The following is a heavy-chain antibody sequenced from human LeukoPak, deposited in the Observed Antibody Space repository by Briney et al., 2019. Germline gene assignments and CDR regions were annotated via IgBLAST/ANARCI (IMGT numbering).Heavy chain of an antibody. CDR1: GGSISSYY. Sequence: PSETLSLTCTVSGGSISSYYWSWIRQPPGKGLELIGFIYYSGSTNYNPSLKSRVTISVDPSRNQFSLKLTSVTAADTAVYYCARVDYDLWSGYSRAIDYWGQGTLVTVSS. D-gene: IGHD3-3*01. CDR3: ARVDYDLWSGYSRAIDY. CDR2: IYYSGST. V-gene: IGHV4-59*01. J-gene: IGHJ4*02.